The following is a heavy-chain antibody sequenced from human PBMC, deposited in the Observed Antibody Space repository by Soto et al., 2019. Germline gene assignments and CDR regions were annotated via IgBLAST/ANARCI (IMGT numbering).Heavy chain of an antibody. CDR1: GYTFTSYD. Sequence: QVQLVQSGAEVKKPGASVKVSCKASGYTFTSYDINWVRQATGQGLEWMGWMNPNSGNTGYAQKFQGRVTMTRNTSISTAYMELSSLRSEDTAVYYCARAPSSSSERYYYYYMDVWGKGTMVTVSS. D-gene: IGHD6-6*01. V-gene: IGHV1-8*01. CDR2: MNPNSGNT. CDR3: ARAPSSSSERYYYYYMDV. J-gene: IGHJ6*03.